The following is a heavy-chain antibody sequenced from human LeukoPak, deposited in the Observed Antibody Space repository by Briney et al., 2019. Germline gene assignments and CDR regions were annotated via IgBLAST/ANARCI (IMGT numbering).Heavy chain of an antibody. CDR3: ARGGPRYYDFWSGYYFT. CDR1: GYTFTSYD. CDR2: MNPNSGNT. V-gene: IGHV1-8*01. D-gene: IGHD3-3*01. Sequence: GASVKVSCKASGYTFTSYDINWVRQATGQGLEWMGWMNPNSGNTGYAQKFQGRVTVTRNTSISTAYMELSSLRSEDTAVYYCARGGPRYYDFWSGYYFTWGQGTLVTVSS. J-gene: IGHJ5*02.